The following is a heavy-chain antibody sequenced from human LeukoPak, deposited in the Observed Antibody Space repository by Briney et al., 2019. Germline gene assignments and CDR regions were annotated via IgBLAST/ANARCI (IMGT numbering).Heavy chain of an antibody. CDR3: ARVWYYDILTGSAGDAFDI. CDR1: GYTFTSYD. V-gene: IGHV1-8*01. D-gene: IGHD3-9*01. Sequence: ASVKVSCKASGYTFTSYDINWVRQATGQGLEWMGWMNPNSGNTGYAHKFQGRVTMTRNTSISTAYMELSSLRSEDTAVYYCARVWYYDILTGSAGDAFDIWGQGTMVTVSS. CDR2: MNPNSGNT. J-gene: IGHJ3*02.